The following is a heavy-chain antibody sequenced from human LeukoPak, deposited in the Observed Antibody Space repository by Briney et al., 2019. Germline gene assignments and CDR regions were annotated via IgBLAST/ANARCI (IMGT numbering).Heavy chain of an antibody. CDR2: IWSDGTNQ. D-gene: IGHD4-11*01. V-gene: IGHV3-33*01. Sequence: GTSPRLSCATSGFTFSHYGMHWVRQAPGKGLEWVGVIWSDGTNQFYADSVKGRFTISRDYSNTLYLQMNSLRAEDTAVYYCARDAQRGFDYSNSLRYWGQGTLVSVSS. CDR3: ARDAQRGFDYSNSLRY. CDR1: GFTFSHYG. J-gene: IGHJ4*02.